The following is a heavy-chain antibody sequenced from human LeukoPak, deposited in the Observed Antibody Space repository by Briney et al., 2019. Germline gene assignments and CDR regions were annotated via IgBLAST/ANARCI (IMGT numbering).Heavy chain of an antibody. J-gene: IGHJ4*02. CDR2: ISTYNSNT. CDR1: GYTFTSLG. D-gene: IGHD1-26*01. V-gene: IGHV1-18*01. CDR3: ARDWEHVGPDY. Sequence: ASVKASCKASGYTFTSLGISWVRQAPGQGLEWMGWISTYNSNTNYEQKFQGRVTMTTDTSTSTAYMELRSLRYDDTAVYYCARDWEHVGPDYWGQGTLVTVSS.